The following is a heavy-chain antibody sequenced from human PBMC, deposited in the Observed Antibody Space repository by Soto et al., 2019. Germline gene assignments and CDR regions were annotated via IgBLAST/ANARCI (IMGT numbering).Heavy chain of an antibody. V-gene: IGHV1-69*13. Sequence: SVKVSCKASGGTLNNYAINWVRQAPGQGLEWMGGILPVSAPPDYAQKFQGRVSITADHSTSTVYMELSRLKSDDTAVYFCATDSNYDVSNAFWGQGTLVTVSS. CDR2: ILPVSAPP. J-gene: IGHJ4*02. D-gene: IGHD3-3*01. CDR1: GGTLNNYA. CDR3: ATDSNYDVSNAF.